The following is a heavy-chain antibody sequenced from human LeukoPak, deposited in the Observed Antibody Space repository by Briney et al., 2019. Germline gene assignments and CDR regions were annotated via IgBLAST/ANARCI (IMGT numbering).Heavy chain of an antibody. CDR3: AKHRSPYYYGMDV. Sequence: SETLSLTCTVSGGSISGYYWSWIRQPPGKGLEWIGYIYYSGSPNYNPSLKSRVTISVDTSESQFSLELTSVTAADTAVYYCAKHRSPYYYGMDVWGQGTTVTVSS. CDR2: IYYSGSP. V-gene: IGHV4-59*08. CDR1: GGSISGYY. J-gene: IGHJ6*02.